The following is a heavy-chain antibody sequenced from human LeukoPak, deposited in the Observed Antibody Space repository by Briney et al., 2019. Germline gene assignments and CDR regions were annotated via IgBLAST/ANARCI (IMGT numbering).Heavy chain of an antibody. V-gene: IGHV1-2*02. CDR2: INPNSGGT. D-gene: IGHD3-10*01. J-gene: IGHJ6*03. CDR1: GYTFTGYY. CDR3: ARDATMVRGVVYYYYYMDV. Sequence: ASVKVSCKASGYTFTGYYMHWVRQATGQGLEWMGWINPNSGGTNYAQKFQGRVTMTRDTSISTAYMELSRLRSDDTAVYYCARDATMVRGVVYYYYYMDVWGKGTTVTISS.